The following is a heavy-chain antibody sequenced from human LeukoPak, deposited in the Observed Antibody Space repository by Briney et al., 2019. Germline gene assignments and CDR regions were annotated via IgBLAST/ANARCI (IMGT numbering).Heavy chain of an antibody. J-gene: IGHJ6*02. CDR3: AREAYYYGSGSYFGYYYGMDV. D-gene: IGHD3-10*01. V-gene: IGHV1-3*01. CDR2: INAGNGNT. CDR1: GYTFTSYA. Sequence: ASVKVSCKASGYTFTSYAMHWVRQAPGQRLEWMGWINAGNGNTKYSQKFQGRVTITRDTSASTAYMELSGLRSEDTAVYYCAREAYYYGSGSYFGYYYGMDVWGQGTTVTVSS.